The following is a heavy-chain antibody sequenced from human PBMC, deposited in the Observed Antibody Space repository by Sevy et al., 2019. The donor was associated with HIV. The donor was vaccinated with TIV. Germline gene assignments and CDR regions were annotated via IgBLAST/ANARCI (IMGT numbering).Heavy chain of an antibody. Sequence: ASVKVSCKASGGTFSNYALSWVRQAPGQGLEWMGGIIPIFGTTNFAQTFQGRVTITADEPRSTAYMELGSLKSADTAVYYCARTPLLSIPGTTDVYFDNWGQGTLVTVSS. CDR3: ARTPLLSIPGTTDVYFDN. J-gene: IGHJ4*02. V-gene: IGHV1-69*13. CDR2: IIPIFGTT. CDR1: GGTFSNYA. D-gene: IGHD4-4*01.